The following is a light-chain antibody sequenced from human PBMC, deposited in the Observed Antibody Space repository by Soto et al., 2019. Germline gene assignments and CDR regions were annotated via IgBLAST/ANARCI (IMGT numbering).Light chain of an antibody. CDR2: DVS. Sequence: QSVLTQPASVSGSPGQSITISCTGTSSDVGGHNSVSWYQQDPGKAPKLMIYDVSNRPSGVSDRFSGSKSGNTASLTISGLQIEDEADYYCSSFTSSVTYVFGTGTKVT. CDR3: SSFTSSVTYV. J-gene: IGLJ1*01. CDR1: SSDVGGHNS. V-gene: IGLV2-14*01.